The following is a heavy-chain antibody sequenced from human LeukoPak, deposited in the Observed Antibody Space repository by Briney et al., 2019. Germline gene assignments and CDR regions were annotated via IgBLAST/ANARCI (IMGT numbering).Heavy chain of an antibody. CDR2: IYHSGST. D-gene: IGHD6-6*01. J-gene: IGHJ6*02. CDR1: GGSISSGGYS. V-gene: IGHV4-30-2*01. Sequence: SQTLSLTCAVSGGSISSGGYSWSWIRQPPGKGLEWIGYIYHSGSTYYNPSLKSRVTIPVDRSKNQFSLKLSSVTAADTAVYYRARGPLVSYYYYGMDVWGQGTTVTVSS. CDR3: ARGPLVSYYYYGMDV.